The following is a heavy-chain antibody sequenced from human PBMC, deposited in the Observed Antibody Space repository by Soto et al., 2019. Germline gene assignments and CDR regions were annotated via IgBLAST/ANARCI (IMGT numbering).Heavy chain of an antibody. V-gene: IGHV1-8*01. CDR2: MNPNSGNT. J-gene: IGHJ4*02. D-gene: IGHD5-18*01. CDR1: GYTFTSYD. Sequence: ASVKVSCKASGYTFTSYDINWVRQATGQGLEWMGWMNPNSGNTGYAQKFQGRVTMTRNTSISTAYMELNSLRAEDTAVYYCARVGDTAMVYYFDYWGQGTLVTVSS. CDR3: ARVGDTAMVYYFDY.